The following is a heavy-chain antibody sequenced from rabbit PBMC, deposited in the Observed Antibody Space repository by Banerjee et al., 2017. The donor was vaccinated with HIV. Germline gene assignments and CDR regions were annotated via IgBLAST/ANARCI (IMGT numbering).Heavy chain of an antibody. CDR2: IYTGSGSA. CDR3: ARDHSNYGYAGYYYAFNL. J-gene: IGHJ4*01. CDR1: GFSFSSVYW. V-gene: IGHV1S45*01. D-gene: IGHD6-1*01. Sequence: EESGGGLVQPEGSLTLTCTASGFSFSSVYWICWVRQAPGKGLEWIACIYTGSGSADYAGWVNGRFSISSHNAQNTLWLQLNSLTAADTATYFCARDHSNYGYAGYYYAFNLWGPGTLVTVS.